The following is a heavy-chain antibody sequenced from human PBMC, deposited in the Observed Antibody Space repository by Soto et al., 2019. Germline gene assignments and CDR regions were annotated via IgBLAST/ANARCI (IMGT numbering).Heavy chain of an antibody. J-gene: IGHJ6*02. CDR3: ARNQYSSSSLYGMDV. V-gene: IGHV1-18*04. CDR2: ISAYNGNT. Sequence: GASVQVSCKPSRYTFHSYCIIWVRQAPGQGLEWMGWISAYNGNTNYAQQLQGRVTMTTDTSTSTAYMELRSLRSDDTAVYYCARNQYSSSSLYGMDVWGQGTTVTVSS. D-gene: IGHD6-6*01. CDR1: RYTFHSYC.